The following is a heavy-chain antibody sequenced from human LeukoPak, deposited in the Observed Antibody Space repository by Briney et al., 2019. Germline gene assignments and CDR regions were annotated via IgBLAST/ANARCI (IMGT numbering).Heavy chain of an antibody. Sequence: GGSLRLSCAASGFTFSSYAMHWVRQAPGKGLEWVAVISYDGSNKYYADPVKGRFTISRDNSKNTLYLQMNSLRAEDTAVYYCARLGAAGTVAFDYWGLGTLVTVSS. D-gene: IGHD6-13*01. V-gene: IGHV3-30*04. CDR3: ARLGAAGTVAFDY. CDR1: GFTFSSYA. J-gene: IGHJ4*02. CDR2: ISYDGSNK.